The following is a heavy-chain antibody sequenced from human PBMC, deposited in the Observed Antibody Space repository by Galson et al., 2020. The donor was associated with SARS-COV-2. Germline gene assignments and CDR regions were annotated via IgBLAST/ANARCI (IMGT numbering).Heavy chain of an antibody. D-gene: IGHD1-26*01. Sequence: GGSLRLSCAVSGFTDTHYYIIWVRQGPGKGLEWVSILYTYGSTYYAESVKDRFTLSRDKSKNTLYLQMNSLRAEDTATYYCATGDPANSNTRGATYWRQGTLVTVSS. CDR3: ATGDPANSNTRGATY. V-gene: IGHV3-53*01. CDR2: LYTYGST. CDR1: GFTDTHYY. J-gene: IGHJ4*02.